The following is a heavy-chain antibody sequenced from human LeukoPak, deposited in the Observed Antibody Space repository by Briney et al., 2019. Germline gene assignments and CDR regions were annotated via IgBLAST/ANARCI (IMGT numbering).Heavy chain of an antibody. CDR3: ASSHGDYGGWFDP. CDR1: GYTFTSYA. Sequence: ASVTVSCTASGYTFTSYAMHWVRQAPGQRLEWMGWINAGNGNTKYSQKLQGRVTITRDTSASTAYMELSSLRSEDTAVYYCASSHGDYGGWFDPWGQGTLVTVSS. V-gene: IGHV1-3*01. CDR2: INAGNGNT. D-gene: IGHD4-17*01. J-gene: IGHJ5*02.